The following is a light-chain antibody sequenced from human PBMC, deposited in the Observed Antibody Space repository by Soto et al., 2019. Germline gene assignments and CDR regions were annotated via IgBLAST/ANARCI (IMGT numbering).Light chain of an antibody. CDR2: AAS. CDR3: LLYYDYPLT. J-gene: IGKJ1*01. V-gene: IGKV1-6*01. CDR1: QGIRND. Sequence: AIQMTQSPSSLSASVGDRVTITCRASQGIRNDLGWYQQKPGKAPNLLMYAASSLQNGVPSRFSVSGSGRFCTLTISSLQPEDYSTYYCLLYYDYPLTFGQGTKVEIK.